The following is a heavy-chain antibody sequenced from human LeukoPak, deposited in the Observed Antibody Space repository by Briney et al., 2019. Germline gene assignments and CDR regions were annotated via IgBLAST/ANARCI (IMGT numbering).Heavy chain of an antibody. V-gene: IGHV3-53*01. CDR1: GFIVSSNY. J-gene: IGHJ4*02. D-gene: IGHD3-22*01. CDR2: IYSGGST. Sequence: GGSLRLSCAASGFIVSSNYMTWVRQAPGKGLEWVSVIYSGGSTYYADSVKGRFTISRDNSKNTLYLQMNSLRAEDTAVYYCAKPPAPDNYYDSSGYLDYWGQGTLVTVSS. CDR3: AKPPAPDNYYDSSGYLDY.